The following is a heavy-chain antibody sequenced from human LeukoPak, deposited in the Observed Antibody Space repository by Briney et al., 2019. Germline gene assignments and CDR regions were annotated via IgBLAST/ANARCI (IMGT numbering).Heavy chain of an antibody. CDR1: GFTFSSYA. CDR3: AKSPYYYDSSGYYYLPY. D-gene: IGHD3-22*01. Sequence: GGSLRLSCAASGFTFSSYAMSWVRQAPGKGLEWVSAISGSGGSTYYADSVKGRFTISRDNSKNTLYLQMNSLRAEDTAVYYCAKSPYYYDSSGYYYLPYWGQGTLDTVSS. V-gene: IGHV3-23*01. CDR2: ISGSGGST. J-gene: IGHJ4*02.